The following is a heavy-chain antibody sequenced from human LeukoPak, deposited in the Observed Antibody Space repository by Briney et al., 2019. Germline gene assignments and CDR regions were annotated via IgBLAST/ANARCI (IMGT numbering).Heavy chain of an antibody. CDR3: ARVLAAADFYFDY. Sequence: PSETLSLTCTVSGDSISYYYWSWTRQPPGKGLEWIGYIYYSGSTNYNPSLKSRVTISVDTSKNQFSRKLSSVTAADTAVYYCARVLAAADFYFDYWGQGTLVTVSS. CDR1: GDSISYYY. CDR2: IYYSGST. V-gene: IGHV4-59*08. D-gene: IGHD6-13*01. J-gene: IGHJ4*02.